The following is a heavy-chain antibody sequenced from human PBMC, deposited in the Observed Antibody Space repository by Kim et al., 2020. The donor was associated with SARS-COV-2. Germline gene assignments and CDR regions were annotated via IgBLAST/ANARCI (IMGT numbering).Heavy chain of an antibody. CDR2: INPNSGGT. J-gene: IGHJ4*02. CDR1: GYTFTGYY. Sequence: ASVKVSCKASGYTFTGYYMHWVRQAPGQGLEWMGWINPNSGGTNYAQKFQGRVTMTRDTSISTAYMELSRLRSDDTAVYYCARFDGGGRDDLKLFDYWGQGTLVTVSS. V-gene: IGHV1-2*02. CDR3: ARFDGGGRDDLKLFDY. D-gene: IGHD3-16*01.